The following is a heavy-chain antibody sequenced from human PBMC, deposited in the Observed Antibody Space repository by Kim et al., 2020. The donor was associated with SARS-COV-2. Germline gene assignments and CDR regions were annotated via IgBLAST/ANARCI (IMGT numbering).Heavy chain of an antibody. V-gene: IGHV1-69*04. Sequence: SVKVSCKASGGTFSSYAISWVRQAPGQGLEWMGRIIPILGIANYAQKFQGRVTITADKSTSTAYMELSSLRSEDTAVYYFAEPTYYDILRRHYYYYGMDVWGQGTTVTVSS. J-gene: IGHJ6*02. D-gene: IGHD3-9*01. CDR3: AEPTYYDILRRHYYYYGMDV. CDR2: IIPILGIA. CDR1: GGTFSSYA.